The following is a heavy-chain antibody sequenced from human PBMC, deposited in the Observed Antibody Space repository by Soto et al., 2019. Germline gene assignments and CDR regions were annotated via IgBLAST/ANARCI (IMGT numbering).Heavy chain of an antibody. V-gene: IGHV4-4*02. D-gene: IGHD3-9*01. CDR3: ARDRRYFDWLLPTPGGMDV. Sequence: TSETLSLTCAVSGGSISSSNWWSWVRQPPGKGLEWIGEIYHSGSTNYNPSLKSRVTISVDKSKNQFSLKLSSVTAADTAVYYCARDRRYFDWLLPTPGGMDVWGQGTTVTVSS. CDR1: GGSISSSNW. CDR2: IYHSGST. J-gene: IGHJ6*02.